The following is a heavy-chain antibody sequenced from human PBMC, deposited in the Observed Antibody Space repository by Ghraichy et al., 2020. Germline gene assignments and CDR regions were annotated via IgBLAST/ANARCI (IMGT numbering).Heavy chain of an antibody. Sequence: SETLSLTCAVFGGSFSGYHRSWIRQPPGKGLEWIGEINHSGRTNYNPSLKSRVTISVDTSKNQFSLKLSSVTAADTAVYYCARGLSAADVWGRGTTVTVSS. V-gene: IGHV4-34*01. J-gene: IGHJ6*02. CDR3: ARGLSAADV. CDR1: GGSFSGYH. CDR2: INHSGRT.